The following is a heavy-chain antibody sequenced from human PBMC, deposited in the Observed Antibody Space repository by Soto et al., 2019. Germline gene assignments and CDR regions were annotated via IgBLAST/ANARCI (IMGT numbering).Heavy chain of an antibody. D-gene: IGHD6-19*01. CDR2: IYYSGST. CDR1: GGSISSYY. V-gene: IGHV4-59*01. J-gene: IGHJ6*02. Sequence: QVQLQESGPGLVKPSDTLSLTCTVSGGSISSYYWSWIRQPPGKGLEWIGYIYYSGSTKYNPSLKSPVTIAVDTSKNQFSLKLSSVPAADTAVYYCARDKVNIGVDGIHYFYGMDVWGQGTTVTVSS. CDR3: ARDKVNIGVDGIHYFYGMDV.